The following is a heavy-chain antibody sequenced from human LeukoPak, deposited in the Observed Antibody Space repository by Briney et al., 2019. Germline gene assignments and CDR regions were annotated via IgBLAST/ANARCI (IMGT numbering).Heavy chain of an antibody. D-gene: IGHD3-22*01. J-gene: IGHJ4*02. CDR2: IPSAGTYI. CDR1: GFTFSTYN. V-gene: IGHV3-21*01. Sequence: GGSLRLSCAASGFTFSTYNMNWVRQAPGKGLEWVSSIPSAGTYIYYAHSVKGRFTISRDNSKNTLYLQMNSLRAEDTAVYYCARDFGFSPSSGYSFDYWGQGTLVTVSS. CDR3: ARDFGFSPSSGYSFDY.